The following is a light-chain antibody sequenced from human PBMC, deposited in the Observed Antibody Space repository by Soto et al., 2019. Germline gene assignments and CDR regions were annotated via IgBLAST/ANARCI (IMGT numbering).Light chain of an antibody. J-gene: IGKJ2*01. CDR2: AAS. CDR1: QSISRY. CDR3: QQSYSTPIYT. Sequence: DIQMTQSPSSLSASVGDRVTITCRASQSISRYLNWYQQKLGKAPKLLIYAASSLQSGVPSRFIGSGSWTDVTRIISSLQPEDFATYYCQQSYSTPIYTFGQGTKLEIK. V-gene: IGKV1-39*01.